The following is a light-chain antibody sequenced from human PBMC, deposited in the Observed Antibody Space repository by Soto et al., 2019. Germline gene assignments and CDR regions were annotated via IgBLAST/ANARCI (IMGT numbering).Light chain of an antibody. CDR2: EVV. V-gene: IGLV2-8*01. CDR3: KSYAGSNNYV. CDR1: KNDIGVYDF. J-gene: IGLJ1*01. Sequence: QSALTQPPSASGSPGQSVTISCTGTKNDIGVYDFVSWYQHHPGKAPRRIIYEVVQRPSGVPDRFSGSKSGNTASLTVSGLQAADEADYFCKSYAGSNNYVFGSGKKVTV.